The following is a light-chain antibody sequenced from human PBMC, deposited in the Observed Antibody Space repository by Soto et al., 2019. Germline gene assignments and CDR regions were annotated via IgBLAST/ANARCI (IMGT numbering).Light chain of an antibody. CDR1: RDITDY. V-gene: IGKV1-27*01. J-gene: IGKJ1*01. CDR2: AAS. CDR3: HNYDSAPWT. Sequence: DIQMTQSPTSLSESVGDRVTSTCPASRDITDYLAWYQQKPGQVPKLLISAASTLQSGVPSRFTASGSGTDFTLPIPGLRPEDFATYYFHNYDSAPWTFGQGTKVEF.